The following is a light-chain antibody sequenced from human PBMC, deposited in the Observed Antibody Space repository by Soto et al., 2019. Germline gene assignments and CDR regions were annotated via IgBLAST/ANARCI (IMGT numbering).Light chain of an antibody. CDR2: GAS. CDR1: RHVYINA. CDR3: KQYGAPPFI. V-gene: IGKV3-20*01. J-gene: IGKJ3*01. Sequence: VLTQSPATLSLSPGDRATLSCRASRHVYINALGWYQQKPGRTPTLLIYGASTRATDIPDRFSATGSGTDFSPTLSGGEPEVSAVYYCKQYGAPPFIFAPGT.